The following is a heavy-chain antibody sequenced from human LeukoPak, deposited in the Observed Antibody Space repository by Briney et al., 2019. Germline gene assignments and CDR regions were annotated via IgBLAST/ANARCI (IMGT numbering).Heavy chain of an antibody. V-gene: IGHV4-34*01. CDR3: ARDGGYGDGFDY. CDR2: INHSGST. CDR1: GGSFSGYY. Sequence: PSETLSLTCAVYGGSFSGYYWSWIRQPPGKGLEWIGEINHSGSTNYNPSLKSRVTISVDTSKNQFSLKLSSVTAADTAVYYCARDGGYGDGFDYWGQGTLVTVSS. D-gene: IGHD4-17*01. J-gene: IGHJ4*02.